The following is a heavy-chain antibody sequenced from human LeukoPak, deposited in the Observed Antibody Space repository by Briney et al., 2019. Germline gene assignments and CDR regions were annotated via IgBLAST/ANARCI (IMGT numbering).Heavy chain of an antibody. CDR3: ARVRPRQTGYSSSGLFDY. D-gene: IGHD6-6*01. V-gene: IGHV1-8*03. Sequence: ASVKVSCKASGGTFSSYAISWVRQATGQGLEWMGWMNPNSGNTGYAQKFQGRVTITRNTSISTDYMELSSLRSEETAVYYCARVRPRQTGYSSSGLFDYWGQGTLVTVSS. J-gene: IGHJ4*02. CDR1: GGTFSSYA. CDR2: MNPNSGNT.